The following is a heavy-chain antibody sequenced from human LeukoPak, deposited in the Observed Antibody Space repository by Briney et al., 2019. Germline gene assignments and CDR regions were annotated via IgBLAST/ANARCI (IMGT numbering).Heavy chain of an antibody. V-gene: IGHV3-23*01. J-gene: IGHJ6*02. CDR2: ISGSGSST. CDR1: GFTFSSYA. Sequence: PGGSLRLSCVASGFTFSSYAMTWVRQAPGKGLEWVSDISGSGSSTYYADPVKGRFTSSRDNSKNTLFLQMNSLRAEDTALYYCAKQGRNKAAAGPAGGPYSYYYGMDVWGQGTTVTVSS. D-gene: IGHD6-13*01. CDR3: AKQGRNKAAAGPAGGPYSYYYGMDV.